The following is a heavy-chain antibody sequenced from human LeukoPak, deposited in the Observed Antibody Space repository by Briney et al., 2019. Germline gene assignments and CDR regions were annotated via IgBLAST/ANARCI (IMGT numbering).Heavy chain of an antibody. CDR3: AWGAGCLPLA. CDR2: IYYSGST. CDR1: GGSIRSHS. V-gene: IGHV4-59*11. D-gene: IGHD7-27*01. J-gene: IGHJ5*02. Sequence: SETLSLTFTVSGGSIRSHSCLFLRQPPGKGLEWIGYIYYSGSTNYNPSLKSRVTISVDSSKSQFSLKLSSVTAADTVVYYCAWGAGCLPLAWGQRTLVTVSS.